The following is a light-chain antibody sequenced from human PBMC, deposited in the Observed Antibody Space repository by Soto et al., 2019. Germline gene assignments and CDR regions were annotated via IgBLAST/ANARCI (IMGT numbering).Light chain of an antibody. CDR3: QQYNAYLKT. CDR2: DVS. Sequence: DIQMTQSPSTLSASVGDRVTITCRASQSIGDSLAWYQQKPGKAPYLLISDVSSLERGVPSRFSGSGSGTEFTLTISSLQPDDFATYYCQQYNAYLKTFGQGTKVDIK. CDR1: QSIGDS. V-gene: IGKV1-5*01. J-gene: IGKJ1*01.